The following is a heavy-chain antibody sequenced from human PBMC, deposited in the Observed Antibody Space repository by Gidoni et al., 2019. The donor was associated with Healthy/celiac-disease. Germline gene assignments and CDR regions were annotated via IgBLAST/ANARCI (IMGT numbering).Heavy chain of an antibody. CDR1: GFPFSRYA. J-gene: IGHJ4*02. Sequence: EVQLLESGGGLVQPGGSLRLSCAASGFPFSRYAMSWVRQAPGKGLGWVSAISGSGGSTYSADSVKGRFTISRDNSKNTLYLQMNSLRAEDTAVYYCAKDQRATIFGVVTFDYWGQGTLVTVSS. CDR3: AKDQRATIFGVVTFDY. D-gene: IGHD3-3*01. CDR2: ISGSGGST. V-gene: IGHV3-23*01.